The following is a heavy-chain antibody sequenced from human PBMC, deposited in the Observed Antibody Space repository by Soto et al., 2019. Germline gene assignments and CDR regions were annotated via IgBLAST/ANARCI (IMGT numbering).Heavy chain of an antibody. CDR1: GFTFYNYA. J-gene: IGHJ4*02. CDR2: ISGNGRGT. V-gene: IGHV3-23*01. D-gene: IGHD4-17*01. Sequence: QTGGSLRLSCAASGFTFYNYAMSWVRQAPGKGLEWVSAISGNGRGTYYADSVKGRFTISRDNSKNTQSLQMDSLRSEDTAVYYCAKDLRGYGDYDYWGQGTLVTVSS. CDR3: AKDLRGYGDYDY.